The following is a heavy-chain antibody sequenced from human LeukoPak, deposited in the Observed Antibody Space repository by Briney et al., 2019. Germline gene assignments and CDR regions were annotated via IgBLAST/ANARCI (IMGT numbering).Heavy chain of an antibody. CDR2: IYYSGST. V-gene: IGHV4-59*01. J-gene: IGHJ4*02. CDR1: GGSISSYY. Sequence: SETLSLTCTVSGGSISSYYWSWIRQPPGKGLEWIGYIYYSGSTNYNPSLKSRVTISVDTSKNQFSLKLSSVTAADTAVYYCARWSPWGLGYFDYWGQGTLVTVSS. CDR3: ARWSPWGLGYFDY. D-gene: IGHD3-16*01.